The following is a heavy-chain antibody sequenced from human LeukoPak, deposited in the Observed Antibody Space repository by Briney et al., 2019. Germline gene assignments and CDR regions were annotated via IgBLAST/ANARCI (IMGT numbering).Heavy chain of an antibody. D-gene: IGHD6-19*01. Sequence: SETLSLTCTASGGSISSSSYYWGWIRQPPGKGLEWIGSIYYSGSTYYNPSLKSRVTIFVDTSKNQFSLKLSSVTAADTAVYYCARLRAVAGAGGWFDPWGQGTLVTVSP. CDR3: ARLRAVAGAGGWFDP. V-gene: IGHV4-39*01. CDR1: GGSISSSSYY. CDR2: IYYSGST. J-gene: IGHJ5*02.